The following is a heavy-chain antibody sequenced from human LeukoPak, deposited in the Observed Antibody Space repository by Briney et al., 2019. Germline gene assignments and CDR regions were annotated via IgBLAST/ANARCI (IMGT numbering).Heavy chain of an antibody. D-gene: IGHD2-2*02. CDR2: ISAYNGNT. J-gene: IGHJ4*02. CDR1: GYTFTSYG. CDR3: ARQVPAAIRAVFDY. V-gene: IGHV1-18*01. Sequence: GASVKVSCKASGYTFTSYGISWVRQAPGQGLEWMGWISAYNGNTNYAQKLQGRVTMTTDTSTSTAYMELRSLRSDDTAVYYCARQVPAAIRAVFDYWGQGTLVTVSS.